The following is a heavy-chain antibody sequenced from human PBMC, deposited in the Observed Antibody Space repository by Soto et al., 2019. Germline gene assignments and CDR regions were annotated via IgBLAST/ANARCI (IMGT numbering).Heavy chain of an antibody. CDR3: ARDRRIAAAADFSFDS. V-gene: IGHV3-48*01. Sequence: EVQLVESGGGLVQPGGSLRLSCAASGFTFSAYSMNWVRQAPGKGLEWVSYISSRTNTIYYADSVQGRFTISRDDAKNSLYLQMDSLRAEDTAVYYCARDRRIAAAADFSFDSWGQGTLVTVSS. CDR1: GFTFSAYS. J-gene: IGHJ4*02. CDR2: ISSRTNTI. D-gene: IGHD6-13*01.